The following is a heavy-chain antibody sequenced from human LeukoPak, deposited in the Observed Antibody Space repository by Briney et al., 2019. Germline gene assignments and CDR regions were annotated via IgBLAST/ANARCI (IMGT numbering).Heavy chain of an antibody. V-gene: IGHV3-23*01. CDR2: ISGSGGNT. D-gene: IGHD6-13*01. CDR3: AKRPRIAAAGTNFDY. J-gene: IGHJ4*02. CDR1: GFTFSNYA. Sequence: GGSLRLSCAASGFTFSNYAMSWVRQAPGKGLEWVSAISGSGGNTYYADSVKGRCTITRDSSNNILYLQMNSLKTGDTAVYYCAKRPRIAAAGTNFDYWGQGTLLIVSS.